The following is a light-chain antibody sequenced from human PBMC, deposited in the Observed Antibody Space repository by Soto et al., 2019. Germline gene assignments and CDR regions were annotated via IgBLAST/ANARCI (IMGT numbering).Light chain of an antibody. CDR2: EVS. V-gene: IGLV2-8*01. Sequence: QSALTQPPSASGSPGQSVTISCTGTSSDVGGYNYVSWYQQHPGKAPKLMIYEVSKRPSGVPDRFSGSKSGNTASLTVSGLQAEDEADYSCSSYAASNKGVFGGGTKLTVL. CDR3: SSYAASNKGV. J-gene: IGLJ2*01. CDR1: SSDVGGYNY.